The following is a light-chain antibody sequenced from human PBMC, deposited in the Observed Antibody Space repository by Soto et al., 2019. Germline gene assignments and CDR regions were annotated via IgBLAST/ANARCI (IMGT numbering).Light chain of an antibody. CDR1: QGITNW. Sequence: DIQMTQSPSSVSASVGDRVTITCRASQGITNWLAWYQQKPGKAPKLLIYAAPGLPSGVTSRFSGSGSGTDFTLNISSLQTEDLATYYCQQANSFPLTFGGGTKVDIK. CDR3: QQANSFPLT. J-gene: IGKJ4*01. V-gene: IGKV1-12*01. CDR2: AAP.